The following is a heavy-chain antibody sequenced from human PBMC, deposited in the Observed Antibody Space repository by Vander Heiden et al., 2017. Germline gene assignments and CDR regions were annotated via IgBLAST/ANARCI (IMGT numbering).Heavy chain of an antibody. V-gene: IGHV4-34*01. CDR2: IKHTGDT. Sequence: QVQLQQWGAGLLKPSETLSLTCGVYGGPLYGDSFNDYYWTWIRLPPGKGPEWIGEIKHTGDTNYNPSLKSRVTISLDTSKNQFSLKVNTVTAADTAVYYCARGVYIEVVPAAIYFDPWGQGSLVTVSS. CDR3: ARGVYIEVVPAAIYFDP. D-gene: IGHD2-2*01. CDR1: GGPLYGDSFNDYY. J-gene: IGHJ5*02.